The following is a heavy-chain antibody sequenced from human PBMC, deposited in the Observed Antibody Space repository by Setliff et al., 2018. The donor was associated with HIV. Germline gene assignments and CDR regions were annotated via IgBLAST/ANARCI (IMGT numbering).Heavy chain of an antibody. V-gene: IGHV4-39*01. D-gene: IGHD3-3*01. CDR3: ARHGGYYDFWSGYRGTNWFDP. CDR1: GGSISSSSYY. CDR2: IYYSGST. J-gene: IGHJ5*02. Sequence: SETLSLTCTVSGGSISSSSYYWGWTRQPPGKGLEWIGSIYYSGSTYYNPSLKSRVTISVDTSKNQFSLKLSSVTAADTAVYYCARHGGYYDFWSGYRGTNWFDPWGQGTLVTVSS.